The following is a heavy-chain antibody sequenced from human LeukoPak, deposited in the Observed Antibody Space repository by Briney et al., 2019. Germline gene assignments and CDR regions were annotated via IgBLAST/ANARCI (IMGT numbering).Heavy chain of an antibody. Sequence: ASVKVSCKASGGTFSSYAISWVRQAPGQGLEWMGWISAYNGNTNYAQKLQGRVTMTTDTSTGTAYMELRSLRSDDTAVYYCASGGSPKSVWFDPWGQGTLVTVSS. CDR3: ASGGSPKSVWFDP. CDR1: GGTFSSYA. D-gene: IGHD1-26*01. V-gene: IGHV1-18*01. J-gene: IGHJ5*02. CDR2: ISAYNGNT.